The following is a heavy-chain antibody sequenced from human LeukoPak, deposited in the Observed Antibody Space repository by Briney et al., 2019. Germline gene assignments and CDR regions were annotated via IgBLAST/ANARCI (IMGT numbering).Heavy chain of an antibody. CDR2: INHSGST. V-gene: IGHV4-34*01. CDR3: ARGKGGYCSSTSCYTRWFDP. D-gene: IGHD2-2*02. CDR1: GGSFSGYY. J-gene: IGHJ5*02. Sequence: PSETLSLTCAVYGGSFSGYYWSWIRQPPGKGLEWIGEINHSGSTNYNPSLKSRVTISVDTPKNQFSLKLSSVTAADTAVYYCARGKGGYCSSTSCYTRWFDPWGQGTLVTVSS.